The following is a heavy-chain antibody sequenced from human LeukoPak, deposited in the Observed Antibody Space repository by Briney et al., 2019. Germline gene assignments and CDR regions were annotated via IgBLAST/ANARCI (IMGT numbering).Heavy chain of an antibody. J-gene: IGHJ5*02. CDR3: ASDPRPATGP. Sequence: ASAKVSCKASGYTFTSYGMNWVRQAPGQGLEWMGWINTNTGNPTYAQGFTGRFVFSLDTSVSTAYLQISSLKAEDTAIYYCASDPRPATGPWGRGTLVTVSS. D-gene: IGHD1-1*01. V-gene: IGHV7-4-1*02. CDR2: INTNTGNP. CDR1: GYTFTSYG.